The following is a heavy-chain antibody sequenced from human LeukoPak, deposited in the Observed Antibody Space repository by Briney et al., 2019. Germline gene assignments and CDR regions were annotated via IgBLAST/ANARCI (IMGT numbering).Heavy chain of an antibody. CDR2: IWYDGSNK. D-gene: IGHD3-10*01. Sequence: GGSLRLSCAASGFTFSSYGMHWVRQAPGKGQEWVAVIWYDGSNKYYADSVKGRFPIYRDNSKNRLYLQMNRLRAEDTAVYNWARGERAMVRRVNNNSFDAAGQGTPVTVSS. V-gene: IGHV3-33*01. CDR1: GFTFSSYG. CDR3: ARGERAMVRRVNNNSFDA. J-gene: IGHJ5*02.